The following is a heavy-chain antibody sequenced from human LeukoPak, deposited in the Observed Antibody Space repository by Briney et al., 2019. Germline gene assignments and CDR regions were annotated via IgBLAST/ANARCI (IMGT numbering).Heavy chain of an antibody. Sequence: ASVKVSCKASGYTFTNYDINWVRQAPGQGLEWMGWISAYNGNTNYAQKLQGRVTMTTDTSTSTAYMELRSLRSDDTAVYYCARRGRVLRFLEWLPNFDYWGQGTLVTVSS. V-gene: IGHV1-18*01. CDR2: ISAYNGNT. CDR3: ARRGRVLRFLEWLPNFDY. CDR1: GYTFTNYD. D-gene: IGHD3-3*01. J-gene: IGHJ4*02.